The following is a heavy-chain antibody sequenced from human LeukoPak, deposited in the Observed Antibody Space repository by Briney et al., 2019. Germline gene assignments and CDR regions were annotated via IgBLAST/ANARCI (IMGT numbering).Heavy chain of an antibody. CDR3: AESPRREGYLRDS. CDR1: GGSITSYY. Sequence: SETLSLTCTVSGGSITSYYWSWIRQPPGKGLEWIGYIFYSGSTNYNPSLKSRVTISVDTSKNQFSLNLTSVTAAEPAVYFCAESPRREGYLRDSWGQETLVTVSS. D-gene: IGHD5-24*01. J-gene: IGHJ4*02. V-gene: IGHV4-59*08. CDR2: IFYSGST.